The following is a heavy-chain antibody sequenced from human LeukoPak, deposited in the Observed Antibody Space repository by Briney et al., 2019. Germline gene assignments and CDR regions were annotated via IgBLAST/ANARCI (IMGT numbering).Heavy chain of an antibody. CDR3: ARDQAPRPGENWFDP. Sequence: ASVKVSCKASGYTFTSYGISWVRQAPGQGLEWMGWISAYNGNTNYAQKLQGRVTMTTDTSTSTAYMELRSLRSEDTAVYYCARDQAPRPGENWFDPWGQGTLVTVSS. J-gene: IGHJ5*02. V-gene: IGHV1-18*01. CDR2: ISAYNGNT. CDR1: GYTFTSYG. D-gene: IGHD3-10*01.